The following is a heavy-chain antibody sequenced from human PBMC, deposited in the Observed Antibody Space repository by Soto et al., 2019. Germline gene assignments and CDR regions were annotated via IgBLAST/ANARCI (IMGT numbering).Heavy chain of an antibody. Sequence: GASVKVSCKASGYTFTSYGISWVRQAPGQGLEWMGWISAYNGNTNYAQKLQGRVTMTTDTSTSTAYMELRSLRSDDTAVYYCARDGAWGYCSSTSCSDTYYYGMDVWGQGTTVTVSS. CDR3: ARDGAWGYCSSTSCSDTYYYGMDV. V-gene: IGHV1-18*01. D-gene: IGHD2-2*01. CDR1: GYTFTSYG. CDR2: ISAYNGNT. J-gene: IGHJ6*02.